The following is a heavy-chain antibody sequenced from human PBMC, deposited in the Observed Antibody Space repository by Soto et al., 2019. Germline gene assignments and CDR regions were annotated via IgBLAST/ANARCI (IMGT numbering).Heavy chain of an antibody. CDR2: ISSSSSTI. D-gene: IGHD3-22*01. CDR1: GFTFSSYS. V-gene: IGHV3-48*02. CDR3: ARAYYYHSSGPPQDGMDV. J-gene: IGHJ6*01. Sequence: PWGSLRLSFAASGFTFSSYSMNWFRQAPGKGLEWFSYISSSSSTIYYADSVKVRFTISRENAKKSLYLQMNSLRHEEKAVYYSARAYYYHSSGPPQDGMDVWGQGTTVTVSS.